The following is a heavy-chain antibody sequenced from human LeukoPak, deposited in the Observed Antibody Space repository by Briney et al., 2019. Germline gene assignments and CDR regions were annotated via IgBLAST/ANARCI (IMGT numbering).Heavy chain of an antibody. CDR3: GTYYYDSSGYYALRDAFDI. Sequence: GGSLRLSCAASGFTFSSYSMNWVRQAPGKGLEWVSSISSSSSYIYYADSVKGRFTISTDNAKKTLYLQMNSLRAEDTAVYYCGTYYYDSSGYYALRDAFDIWGQGAMVTVSS. D-gene: IGHD3-22*01. J-gene: IGHJ3*02. CDR2: ISSSSSYI. CDR1: GFTFSSYS. V-gene: IGHV3-21*01.